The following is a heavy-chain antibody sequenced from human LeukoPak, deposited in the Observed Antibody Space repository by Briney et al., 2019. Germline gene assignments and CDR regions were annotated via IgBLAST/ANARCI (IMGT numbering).Heavy chain of an antibody. CDR3: ARTTGTTFLYYYYYYYMDV. D-gene: IGHD1-7*01. CDR2: MNPNSGNT. J-gene: IGHJ6*03. Sequence: ASVKVSCKASGYTFTSYDINWVRQATGQGLEWMGWMNPNSGNTGYAQKSQGRVTITRNTSISTAYMELSSLRSEDTAVYYCARTTGTTFLYYYYYYYMDVWGKGTTVTVSS. CDR1: GYTFTSYD. V-gene: IGHV1-8*03.